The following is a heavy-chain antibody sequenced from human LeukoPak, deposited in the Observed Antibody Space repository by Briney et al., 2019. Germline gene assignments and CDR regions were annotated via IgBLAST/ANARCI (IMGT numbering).Heavy chain of an antibody. J-gene: IGHJ4*02. Sequence: GGSLRLSCAASGFTFSSYTMSWVRQAPGKGLEWVANIKRDGSEKYYVDSVKGRFTISRDNAKNSLDLQMNSLRVEDTAVYHCARLGPASSGWPESFDYWGQGTLVTVSS. CDR2: IKRDGSEK. CDR1: GFTFSSYT. CDR3: ARLGPASSGWPESFDY. V-gene: IGHV3-7*03. D-gene: IGHD6-19*01.